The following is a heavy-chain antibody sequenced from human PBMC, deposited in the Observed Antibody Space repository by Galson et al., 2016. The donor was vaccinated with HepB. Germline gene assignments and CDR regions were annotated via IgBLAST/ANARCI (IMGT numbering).Heavy chain of an antibody. V-gene: IGHV3-23*01. CDR3: VISIRGISVGPFDY. Sequence: SLRLSCAGTGFTLSSFGMSWVRQAPGKGLEWVSVISAMDDQIYYADSVRGRFTISRDNSRSSLFLEMNSLRAEDTAVYYCVISIRGISVGPFDYWGQGTPVVVAS. CDR2: ISAMDDQI. D-gene: IGHD3-10*01. CDR1: GFTLSSFG. J-gene: IGHJ4*02.